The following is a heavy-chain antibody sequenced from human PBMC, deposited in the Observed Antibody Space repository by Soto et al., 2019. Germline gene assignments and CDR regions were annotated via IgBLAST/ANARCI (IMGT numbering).Heavy chain of an antibody. CDR3: ARVEDCSGAPSACYGMDV. CDR1: GFTFSRYS. Sequence: PGGSLRLSCAASGFTFSRYSMNWVRQAPGKGLEWVSSISSSSSYIYYADSVKGRFTISRDNAKNSLYLQMNSLRAEDTAVYYCARVEDCSGAPSACYGMDVWGQGTTVTVSS. D-gene: IGHD2-15*01. CDR2: ISSSSSYI. J-gene: IGHJ6*02. V-gene: IGHV3-21*01.